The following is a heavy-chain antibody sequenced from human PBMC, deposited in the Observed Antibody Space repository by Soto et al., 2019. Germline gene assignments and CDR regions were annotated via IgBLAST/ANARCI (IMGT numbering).Heavy chain of an antibody. J-gene: IGHJ4*02. CDR1: GYTFTSYD. CDR3: AREGGYSYGFDY. Sequence: ASVKVSCKASGYTFTSYDINWVRQATGQGLEWMGWMNPNSGNTGYAQKFQGRVTMTRNTPISTAFMELSSLRSEDSAVDYGAREGGYSYGFDYWGQGTLVTVSS. D-gene: IGHD5-18*01. CDR2: MNPNSGNT. V-gene: IGHV1-8*01.